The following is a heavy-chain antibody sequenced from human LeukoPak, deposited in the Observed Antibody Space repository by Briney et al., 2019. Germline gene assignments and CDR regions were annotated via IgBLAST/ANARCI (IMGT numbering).Heavy chain of an antibody. CDR2: INPISGGT. Sequence: ASVKVSCKASGYTFTGYYMHWVRQAPGQGLEWMGWINPISGGTKYTQKFQGRVTMTWDTSISTGYMELSRLRSDDTAVYYCARSSSAQLCEYWGRGTLVTVSS. J-gene: IGHJ4*02. CDR3: ARSSSAQLCEY. V-gene: IGHV1-2*02. D-gene: IGHD6-6*01. CDR1: GYTFTGYY.